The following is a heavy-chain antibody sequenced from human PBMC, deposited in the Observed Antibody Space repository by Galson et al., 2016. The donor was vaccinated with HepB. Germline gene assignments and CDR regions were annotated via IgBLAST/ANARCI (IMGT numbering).Heavy chain of an antibody. J-gene: IGHJ4*02. CDR2: IYISGGT. CDR1: GGSISSGSYY. V-gene: IGHV4-61*02. D-gene: IGHD5-12*01. Sequence: TLSLTCTVSGGSISSGSYYWSWIRQPAGKGLEWIGRIYISGGTDYNPSLKSRVSISVDTSKNQFSLKLSSVTAADTAVYFCAREDRSACDSLPFDYWGQGILVTVSS. CDR3: AREDRSACDSLPFDY.